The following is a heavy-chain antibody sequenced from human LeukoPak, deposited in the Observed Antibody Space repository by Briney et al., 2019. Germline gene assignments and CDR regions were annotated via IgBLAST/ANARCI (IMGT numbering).Heavy chain of an antibody. Sequence: ASVKVSCKASGYTFTSYGISWVRQAPGQGLEWMGWISAYNGNTNYAQKLQGRVTMTTDTSTSTAYMELRSLRSDDTAVYYCARDSPSIAVAGTWGAYNWFDPWGQGTLVTVSS. CDR2: ISAYNGNT. D-gene: IGHD6-19*01. CDR1: GYTFTSYG. CDR3: ARDSPSIAVAGTWGAYNWFDP. J-gene: IGHJ5*02. V-gene: IGHV1-18*01.